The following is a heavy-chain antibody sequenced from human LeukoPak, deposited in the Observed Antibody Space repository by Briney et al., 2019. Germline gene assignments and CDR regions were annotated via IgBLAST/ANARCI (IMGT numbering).Heavy chain of an antibody. D-gene: IGHD6-19*01. CDR3: ARDKYGSGSFDI. CDR2: ISYDGSNK. J-gene: IGHJ3*02. V-gene: IGHV3-30*04. Sequence: GGSLRLSCAASGFTFSSYAMHWVRQAPGKGLEWVAVISYDGSNKYYADSVKGRFTISRDNSKNTLYLQMNSLRAEDTAVYYCARDKYGSGSFDIWGQGTMVTVSS. CDR1: GFTFSSYA.